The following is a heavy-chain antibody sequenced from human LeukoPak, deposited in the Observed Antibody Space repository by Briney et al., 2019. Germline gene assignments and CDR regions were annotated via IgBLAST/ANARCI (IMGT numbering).Heavy chain of an antibody. J-gene: IGHJ4*02. Sequence: ASVKVSCKASGYTFTNYAMNWVRQAPGQGLEWMGWINTNTGNPTYAQGFTGRFVFSLDTSVSTAYLQISSLRSEDTAVYYCARGLEAVTTIHPFDYWGQGTLVTVSS. CDR2: INTNTGNP. CDR3: ARGLEAVTTIHPFDY. D-gene: IGHD4-17*01. V-gene: IGHV7-4-1*02. CDR1: GYTFTNYA.